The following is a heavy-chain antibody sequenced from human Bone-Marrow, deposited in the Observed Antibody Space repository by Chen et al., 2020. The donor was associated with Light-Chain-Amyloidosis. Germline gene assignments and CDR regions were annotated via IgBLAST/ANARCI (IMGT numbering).Heavy chain of an antibody. Sequence: EVQLVESGGGLVKPGGSLSLSCAAGFTFSNAWMSWVRPAPGKGLEWVGRSRKKADGGTTEYAAPFKGRFTISRDDSKNTLSLQMNSLKTEDTAVYYCTTLGQGTFHIWGQGTMVTVSS. CDR1: GFTFSNAW. CDR3: TTLGQGTFHI. J-gene: IGHJ3*02. V-gene: IGHV3-15*01. CDR2: SRKKADGGTT. D-gene: IGHD3-10*01.